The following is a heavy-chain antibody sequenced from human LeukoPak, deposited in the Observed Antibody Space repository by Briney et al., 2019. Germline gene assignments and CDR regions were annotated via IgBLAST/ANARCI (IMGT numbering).Heavy chain of an antibody. J-gene: IGHJ3*02. D-gene: IGHD2-15*01. CDR1: EFTFSSYG. CDR2: IRYDGSNK. CDR3: ARHRSGGSQDDAFDI. V-gene: IGHV3-30*02. Sequence: GGSLRLSCAASEFTFSSYGMHWVRQAPGKGLEWVAFIRYDGSNKYYADSVKGRFTISRQNAKNSLFLQMNSLRAEDTAVYYCARHRSGGSQDDAFDIWGQGTLVTVSS.